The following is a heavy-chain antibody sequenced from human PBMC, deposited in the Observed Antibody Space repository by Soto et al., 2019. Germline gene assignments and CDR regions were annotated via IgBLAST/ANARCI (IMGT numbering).Heavy chain of an antibody. CDR2: IDPSDSYT. Sequence: GESLKISCKGSGYSFTKYWISWVRQMPGKGLEWMGRIDPSDSYTNYSPSFQGHVTISADKSISTAYLQWSSLKASDTAMYYCARQGKNTPPEDGMDVRGQGTTDTVSS. V-gene: IGHV5-10-1*01. CDR1: GYSFTKYW. CDR3: ARQGKNTPPEDGMDV. J-gene: IGHJ6*02.